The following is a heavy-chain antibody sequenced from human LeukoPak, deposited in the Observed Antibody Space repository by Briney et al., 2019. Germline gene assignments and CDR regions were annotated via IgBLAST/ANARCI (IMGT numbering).Heavy chain of an antibody. V-gene: IGHV3-21*01. D-gene: IGHD6-13*01. CDR2: ISTSSSYI. J-gene: IGHJ6*02. CDR3: SRHTSSWHAMDV. CDR1: GFTFSSYS. Sequence: PGGSLRLSCAASGFTFSSYSMNWVRQAPGKGMEWVSSISTSSSYIYYADSVKGRFTVSRDSAKDSLYLQMNSLRAEDTAVYYCSRHTSSWHAMDVWGQGTTVTVSS.